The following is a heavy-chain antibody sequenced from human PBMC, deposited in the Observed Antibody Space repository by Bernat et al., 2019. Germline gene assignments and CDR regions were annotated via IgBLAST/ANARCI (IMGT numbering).Heavy chain of an antibody. J-gene: IGHJ4*02. CDR3: AGGKVIRPGDPTYFDY. CDR2: IYYSGTT. D-gene: IGHD4-17*01. CDR1: GGSIGNSNYY. Sequence: QLQLQESGPGLVKPSETLSLTCTVSGGSIGNSNYYWGWIRQPPGKGLEWIGTIYYSGTTYYNPSLKSRVTISVDTSKNQFSLKLSSVTAADTAVYYCAGGKVIRPGDPTYFDYWGQGTLVTVSS. V-gene: IGHV4-39*01.